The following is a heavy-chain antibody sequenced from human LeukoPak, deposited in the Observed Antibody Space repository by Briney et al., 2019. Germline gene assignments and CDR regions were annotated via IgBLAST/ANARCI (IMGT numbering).Heavy chain of an antibody. D-gene: IGHD3-9*01. CDR1: GASISSYY. V-gene: IGHV4-59*08. Sequence: SETLSLTCTVSGASISSYYWSWVRQPPGKGLEWIGYIYHSGSTYYNPSLKSRVTISVDTSKNQFSLKLSSVTAADTAVYYCARGRSYDILTGYYLDYWGQGTLVTVSS. CDR2: IYHSGST. CDR3: ARGRSYDILTGYYLDY. J-gene: IGHJ4*02.